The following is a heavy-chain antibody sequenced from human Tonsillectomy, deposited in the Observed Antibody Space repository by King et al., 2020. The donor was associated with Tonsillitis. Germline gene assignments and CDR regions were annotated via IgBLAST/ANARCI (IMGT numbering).Heavy chain of an antibody. Sequence: VQLQESGPGLVKPSETLSLTCTVSCGSISRYYWNWIRQPPGKGLEWIWYIYYSGSTNYNPSPKIRVTISVYTSKNQFSLNLTSVPAADTAVYYCASDRTGGYRGPLDYWGQGTLVTVSS. V-gene: IGHV4-59*01. CDR2: IYYSGST. J-gene: IGHJ4*02. D-gene: IGHD5-12*01. CDR1: CGSISRYY. CDR3: ASDRTGGYRGPLDY.